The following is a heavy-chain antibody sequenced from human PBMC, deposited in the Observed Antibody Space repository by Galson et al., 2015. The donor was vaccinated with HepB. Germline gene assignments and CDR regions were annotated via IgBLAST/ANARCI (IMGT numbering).Heavy chain of an antibody. J-gene: IGHJ3*02. CDR2: IKQDGSEK. CDR1: GFTFSSHW. Sequence: SLRISCAAFGFTFSSHWMSWVRQAPGKGLECVANIKQDGSEKYYVDSVKGRFTISRDNAKNSLYLQMNSLRAEDTAVYYCAREGYYYDSSGYFWSAFDIWGQGTMVTVSS. V-gene: IGHV3-7*03. D-gene: IGHD3-22*01. CDR3: AREGYYYDSSGYFWSAFDI.